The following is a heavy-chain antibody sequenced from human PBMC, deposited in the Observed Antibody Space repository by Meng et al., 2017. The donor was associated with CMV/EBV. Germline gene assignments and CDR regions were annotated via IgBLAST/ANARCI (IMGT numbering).Heavy chain of an antibody. CDR3: ARGGGSSGYLDAFVI. V-gene: IGHV4-30-4*08. D-gene: IGHD3-22*01. J-gene: IGHJ3*02. Sequence: SETLSLTCTVSGGSISSGDYYWSWIRQPPGKGLEWIGYIYYSGSTYYNPSLKSRVTISVDTSKNQFSLKLSSVTAADTAVYYCARGGGSSGYLDAFVIWGQGTMVTVSS. CDR2: IYYSGST. CDR1: GGSISSGDYY.